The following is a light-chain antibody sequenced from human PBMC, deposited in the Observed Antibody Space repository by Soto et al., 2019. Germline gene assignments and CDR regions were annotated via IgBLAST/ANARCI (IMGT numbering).Light chain of an antibody. CDR2: GAS. Sequence: EIVLTQSPGTLSLSPGERATLSCRASQSVSSNFLAWYQQKPGQAPRLLIYGASSRATGIPDRFGGSGSGTDFTLTISRLEPGDFAVYYCQQYGSSPRTFGQGTKVEIK. CDR1: QSVSSNF. CDR3: QQYGSSPRT. J-gene: IGKJ1*01. V-gene: IGKV3-20*01.